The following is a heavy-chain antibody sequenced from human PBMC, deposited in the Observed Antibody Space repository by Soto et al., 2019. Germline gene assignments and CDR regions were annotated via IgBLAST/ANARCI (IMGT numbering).Heavy chain of an antibody. CDR3: ARALGSWGAYYFDY. V-gene: IGHV2-5*02. CDR2: IYWDDDK. CDR1: GFSLNTYGVG. Sequence: QITLKESGPMLVKPTQTLTLTCTVSGFSLNTYGVGVGWIRQPPGKALEWLALIYWDDDKRYSPSLKSRLTITKDTSKNQVVLTMTNMDPVDTVTYYCARALGSWGAYYFDYWGQGTLVTVSS. D-gene: IGHD3-16*01. J-gene: IGHJ4*02.